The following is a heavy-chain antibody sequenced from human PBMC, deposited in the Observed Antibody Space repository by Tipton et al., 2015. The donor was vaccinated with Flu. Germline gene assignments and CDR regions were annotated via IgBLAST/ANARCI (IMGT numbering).Heavy chain of an antibody. J-gene: IGHJ4*02. CDR1: GFRFTTTG. V-gene: IGHV3-33*01. CDR3: ARGVGYCTNAGCRDY. Sequence: SLRLSCAASGFRFTTTGMHWVRQAPDKGLEWVAIIWYDGNNKYYADSVKGRFTVSRDNSKNMLYLQMNSLRAEDTAVYYCARGVGYCTNAGCRDYWGQGTLVTVSS. D-gene: IGHD2-8*01. CDR2: IWYDGNNK.